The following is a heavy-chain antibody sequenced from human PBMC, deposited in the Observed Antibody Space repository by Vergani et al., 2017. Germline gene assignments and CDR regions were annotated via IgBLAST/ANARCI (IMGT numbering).Heavy chain of an antibody. Sequence: QVTLKESGPALVKPTQTLTLTCTFSGFPLRTSGMRVSWIRQPPGKALEWLARIDWDDDKFYSTFLKTRLTISKDTSKNQVVLTMTNMDPVDTATYYCARSSNGGSTGFDYWGQGTLVTVSS. V-gene: IGHV2-70*04. D-gene: IGHD7-27*01. J-gene: IGHJ4*02. CDR3: ARSSNGGSTGFDY. CDR1: GFPLRTSGMR. CDR2: IDWDDDK.